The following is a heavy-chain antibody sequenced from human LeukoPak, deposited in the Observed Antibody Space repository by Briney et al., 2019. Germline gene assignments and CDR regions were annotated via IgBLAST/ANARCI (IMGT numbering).Heavy chain of an antibody. CDR3: ARVVYSSSSSWFDP. CDR2: ISAYNGNT. V-gene: IGHV1-18*04. CDR1: GCTFTSYG. J-gene: IGHJ5*02. D-gene: IGHD6-13*01. Sequence: GASVKVSCKASGCTFTSYGISWVRQAPGQGLEWMGWISAYNGNTNYAQKLQGRVTMTTDASTSTAYMELRSLRSDDTAVYYCARVVYSSSSSWFDPWGQGTLVTVSS.